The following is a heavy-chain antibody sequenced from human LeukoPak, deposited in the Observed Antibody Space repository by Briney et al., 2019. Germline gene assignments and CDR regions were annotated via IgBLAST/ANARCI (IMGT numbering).Heavy chain of an antibody. CDR3: ARYVPVRTGTTRASFDY. D-gene: IGHD1-1*01. CDR2: ISHSGTT. V-gene: IGHV4-34*10. CDR1: GGSFSDYD. J-gene: IGHJ4*02. Sequence: SETLSLTCAVYGGSFSDYDWSWIRQPPGKGLEWIGEISHSGTTNCDPSLKSRISTSIDTSRSQFSLNLRSVTAADTAVYYCARYVPVRTGTTRASFDYWGLGTLVTVSS.